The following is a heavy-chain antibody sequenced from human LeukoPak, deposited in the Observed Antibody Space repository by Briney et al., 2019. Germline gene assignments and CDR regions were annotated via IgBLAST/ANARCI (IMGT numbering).Heavy chain of an antibody. CDR2: IYYSGST. J-gene: IGHJ2*01. D-gene: IGHD6-13*01. CDR1: GGSISSYY. Sequence: SETLSLTCTVSGGSISSYYWSWIRQPPGKGLEWIGSIYYSGSTYYNPSLKSRVTISVDTSKNQFSLKLSSVTAADTAVYYCARQSFRIAAAGTRYFDLWGRGTLVTVSS. CDR3: ARQSFRIAAAGTRYFDL. V-gene: IGHV4-39*01.